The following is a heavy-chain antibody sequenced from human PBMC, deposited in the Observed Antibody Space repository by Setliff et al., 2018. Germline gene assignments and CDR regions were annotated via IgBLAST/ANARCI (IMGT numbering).Heavy chain of an antibody. Sequence: GSLRLSCAASGFTVSSNYMSWVRQAPGKGLEWVSVIYSGGSTYYADSVKGRFTISRDNSKNTLYLQMNSLRAEDTAVYYCARDRYYDSSGYYVSWGQGTLVTVSS. V-gene: IGHV3-53*05. D-gene: IGHD3-22*01. CDR1: GFTVSSNY. CDR2: IYSGGST. CDR3: ARDRYYDSSGYYVS. J-gene: IGHJ4*02.